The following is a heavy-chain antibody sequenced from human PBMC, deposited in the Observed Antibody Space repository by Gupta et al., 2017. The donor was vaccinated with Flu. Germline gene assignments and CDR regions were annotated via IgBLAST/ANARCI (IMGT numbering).Heavy chain of an antibody. Sequence: GKGLEWVAGINSTGETYYAGSVKGRFTISRENAKNSFFFQMNSLRADDSAVYYCVRGDFYDSSGHYAYYGLDIWGRGTTATVSS. D-gene: IGHD3-22*01. CDR2: INSTGET. V-gene: IGHV3-13*01. J-gene: IGHJ6*02. CDR3: VRGDFYDSSGHYAYYGLDI.